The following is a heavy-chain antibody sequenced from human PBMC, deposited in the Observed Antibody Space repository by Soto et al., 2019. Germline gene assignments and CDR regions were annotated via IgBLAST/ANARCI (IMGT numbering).Heavy chain of an antibody. D-gene: IGHD2-15*01. CDR1: GGYISSDDSY. CDR2: IYYIGST. J-gene: IGHJ6*04. Sequence: QVQLQESGPGLVKPSQTLSLTCTVSGGYISSDDSYWNWIRQPPGKGLEWIGYIYYIGSTYYNPSLQSRVTMSQDTAKNQYSLKLDSVTAADSAVYYCVRDSGGRSYCNYGIDVGGEGTTVTVSS. CDR3: VRDSGGRSYCNYGIDV. V-gene: IGHV4-30-4*01.